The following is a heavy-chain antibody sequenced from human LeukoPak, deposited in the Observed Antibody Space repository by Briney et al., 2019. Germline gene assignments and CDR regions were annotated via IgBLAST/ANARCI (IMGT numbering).Heavy chain of an antibody. Sequence: ASVKVSCKASGYIFTDSYIHWLRQAPGQGLEWMGWINPNSGGTNSARKFQGRVTMTRDTSISTSFMEPNRLRSDDTAVYYCARGPSSWNGLGAFDIWGQGTMVTVSS. CDR1: GYIFTDSY. V-gene: IGHV1-2*02. J-gene: IGHJ3*02. CDR3: ARGPSSWNGLGAFDI. D-gene: IGHD6-13*01. CDR2: INPNSGGT.